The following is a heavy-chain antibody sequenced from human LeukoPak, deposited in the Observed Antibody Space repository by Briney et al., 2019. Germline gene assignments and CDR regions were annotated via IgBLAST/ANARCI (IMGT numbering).Heavy chain of an antibody. CDR1: GFTFSSYA. CDR3: ARRWDY. CDR2: ISYDGSNK. V-gene: IGHV3-30-3*01. D-gene: IGHD4-23*01. Sequence: GGSLGLSCAASGFTFSSYAMHWVRQAPGKGLEWVAVISYDGSNKYYADSVKGRFTISRDNSKNTLYLQMNSLRAEDTAVYYCARRWDYWGQGTLVTVSS. J-gene: IGHJ4*02.